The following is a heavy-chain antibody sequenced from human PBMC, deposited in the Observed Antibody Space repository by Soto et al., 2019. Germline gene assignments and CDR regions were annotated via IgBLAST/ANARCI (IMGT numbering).Heavy chain of an antibody. CDR1: GGSLSSSRFY. J-gene: IGHJ5*02. V-gene: IGHV4-39*01. D-gene: IGHD2-21*01. CDR3: ARALSISVWFAP. Sequence: SETLSLTCSVSGGSLSSSRFYWAWIRQSPGKGLEWIGSIYYSGSAYYNQSLKSRVTISVDTSKNQFSLKLKSVTASDTAVYYCARALSISVWFAPWGQGALVTVSS. CDR2: IYYSGSA.